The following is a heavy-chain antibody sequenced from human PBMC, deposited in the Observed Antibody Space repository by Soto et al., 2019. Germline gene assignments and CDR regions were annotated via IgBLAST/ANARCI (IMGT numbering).Heavy chain of an antibody. CDR1: GFTFSSYW. Sequence: GSLRLSCAASGFTFSSYWMHWVRQAPGKGLVWVSRINSDGSSTSYADSVKGRFTISRDNAKNTLYLQMNSLRAEDTAVYYCARGSPGDAFDIWGQGTMVTVSS. D-gene: IGHD6-19*01. CDR2: INSDGSST. V-gene: IGHV3-74*01. J-gene: IGHJ3*02. CDR3: ARGSPGDAFDI.